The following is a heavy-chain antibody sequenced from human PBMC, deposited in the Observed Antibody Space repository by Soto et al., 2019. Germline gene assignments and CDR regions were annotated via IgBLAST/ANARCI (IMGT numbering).Heavy chain of an antibody. V-gene: IGHV1-69*06. CDR3: AREVGGCSGGSCRYNWFDP. J-gene: IGHJ5*02. CDR2: IIPMYGTV. D-gene: IGHD2-15*01. Sequence: MICLRPAPGQGPEWMGGIIPMYGTVNYAQKFQDRVTIIADTSTSTAYMELSSLRSEDTAVYYCAREVGGCSGGSCRYNWFDPWGQGTLVTVSS.